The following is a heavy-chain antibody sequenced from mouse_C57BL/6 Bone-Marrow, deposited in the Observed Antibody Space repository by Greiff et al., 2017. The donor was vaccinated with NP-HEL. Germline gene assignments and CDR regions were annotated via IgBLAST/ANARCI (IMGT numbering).Heavy chain of an antibody. D-gene: IGHD4-1*01. Sequence: DVQLVESGGGLVQPGGSLKLSCAASGFTFSDYGMAWVRQAPRKGPEWVAFISNLAYSIYYADTVTGRFPISRENAKNTLYLEMSSLRSEDTAMYYCARLLLGLGAMDYWGQGTSVTVSS. V-gene: IGHV5-15*01. CDR3: ARLLLGLGAMDY. CDR2: ISNLAYSI. J-gene: IGHJ4*01. CDR1: GFTFSDYG.